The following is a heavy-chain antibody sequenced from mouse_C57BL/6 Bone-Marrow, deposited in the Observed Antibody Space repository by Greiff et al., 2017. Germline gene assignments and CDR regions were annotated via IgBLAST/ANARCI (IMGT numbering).Heavy chain of an antibody. CDR3: AREYYGIHWYFDV. CDR1: GYTFTSYW. Sequence: VQLQHSGAELVKPGASVKLSCKASGYTFTSYWMHWVKQRPGQGLEWIGMIHPNSGSTNYNEKFKSKATLTVDKSSSTAYMQLSSLTSEDSAVYYCAREYYGIHWYFDVWGTGTTVTVSS. J-gene: IGHJ1*03. D-gene: IGHD1-1*01. V-gene: IGHV1-64*01. CDR2: IHPNSGST.